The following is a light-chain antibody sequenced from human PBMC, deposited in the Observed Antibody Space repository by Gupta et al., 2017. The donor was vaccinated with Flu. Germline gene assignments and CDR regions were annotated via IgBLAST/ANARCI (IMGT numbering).Light chain of an antibody. J-gene: IGLJ1*01. CDR3: QSYDIGLNGPYV. V-gene: IGLV1-40*01. CDR2: GNS. Sequence: IISCTGSSSDIGAGHDVHWYQHLPRAAPKLLIYGNSNRPSGVPDRFSVSKSGTSASLAITGLQAEDEADYYCQSYDIGLNGPYVFGTGTKVTVL. CDR1: SSDIGAGHD.